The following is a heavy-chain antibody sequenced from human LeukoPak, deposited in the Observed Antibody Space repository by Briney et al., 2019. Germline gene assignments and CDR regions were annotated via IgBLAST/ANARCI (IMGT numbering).Heavy chain of an antibody. CDR1: GGSISSGGYS. CDR3: ARDQIYYYDSSGYFGYYYYGMDV. J-gene: IGHJ6*02. D-gene: IGHD3-22*01. CDR2: IYHSGST. Sequence: ASQTLSLTCAVSGGSISSGGYSWSWIRQPPGKGLEWIGYIYHSGSTYYNPSLKSRVTISVDTSKNQFSLKLSSVTAADTAVYYCARDQIYYYDSSGYFGYYYYGMDVWGQGTTVTVSS. V-gene: IGHV4-30-2*01.